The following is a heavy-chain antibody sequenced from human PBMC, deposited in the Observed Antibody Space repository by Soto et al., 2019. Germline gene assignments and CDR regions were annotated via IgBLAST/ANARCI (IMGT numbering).Heavy chain of an antibody. CDR2: IYYSGST. D-gene: IGHD3-10*01. CDR3: ARNYGSGRNSHFDY. V-gene: IGHV4-30-4*01. Sequence: PSETLSLTCTVSGGSISIGDYYWSCIRQPPGKGLEWIGYIYYSGSTYYNPSLKSRVTISVDTSKNRFSLKLSSVTAADTAVYYCARNYGSGRNSHFDYWGQGTLVTVSS. CDR1: GGSISIGDYY. J-gene: IGHJ4*02.